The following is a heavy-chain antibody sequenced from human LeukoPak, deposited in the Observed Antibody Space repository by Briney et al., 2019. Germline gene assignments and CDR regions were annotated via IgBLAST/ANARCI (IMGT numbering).Heavy chain of an antibody. CDR1: GFTVSSNY. Sequence: GGSLRLSCAASGFTVSSNYMSWVRQAPGKGLEWVSVIYSGGSTYYADSVKGRFTISRDNAKNSLYLQMNSLRAEDTAVYYCARSHYDFWSGSGDYWGQGTLVTVSS. J-gene: IGHJ4*02. V-gene: IGHV3-53*01. CDR2: IYSGGST. CDR3: ARSHYDFWSGSGDY. D-gene: IGHD3-3*01.